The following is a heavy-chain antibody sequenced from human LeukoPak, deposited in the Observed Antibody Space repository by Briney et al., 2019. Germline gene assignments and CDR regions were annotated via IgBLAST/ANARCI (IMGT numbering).Heavy chain of an antibody. CDR2: ISNSGSTT. V-gene: IGHV3-11*01. Sequence: GGSLRLSCAASGFTFSDDYMSWIRQAPGKGLEWVAYISNSGSTTYYADSVKGRLTISRDNAKNSLYLQMNSLRAEDTAVYYCVREEAGTADYWGQGTLVTVSS. CDR1: GFTFSDDY. D-gene: IGHD6-19*01. CDR3: VREEAGTADY. J-gene: IGHJ4*02.